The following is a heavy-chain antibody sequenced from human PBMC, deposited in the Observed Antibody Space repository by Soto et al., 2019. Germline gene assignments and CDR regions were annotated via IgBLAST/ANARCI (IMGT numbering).Heavy chain of an antibody. CDR3: ARHVGTLLRGYCASTSCRFDP. Sequence: PGESLKISCKGSGFSFTNYWIAWVRQMPGKGLEWLGRIDPSDSYTTYAPSFQGHVTFSVDKSISIAYLQWSSLKASDTAMYYCARHVGTLLRGYCASTSCRFDPWGQGTLVTVSS. CDR1: GFSFTNYW. J-gene: IGHJ5*02. CDR2: IDPSDSYT. D-gene: IGHD2-2*01. V-gene: IGHV5-10-1*01.